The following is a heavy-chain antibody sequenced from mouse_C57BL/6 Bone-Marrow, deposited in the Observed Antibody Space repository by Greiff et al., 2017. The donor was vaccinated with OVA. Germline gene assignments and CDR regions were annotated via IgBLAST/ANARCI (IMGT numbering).Heavy chain of an antibody. Sequence: EVQLQQSGAELVRPGASVKLSCTASGFNIKDDYMHWVKQRPEQGLEWIGWIDPENGDTEYASKFQGKATITADTSSNTAYLQLSSLTSEDTAVYYCTTATVVATEDYWGQGTTLTVSS. D-gene: IGHD1-1*01. CDR1: GFNIKDDY. V-gene: IGHV14-4*01. CDR2: IDPENGDT. J-gene: IGHJ2*01. CDR3: TTATVVATEDY.